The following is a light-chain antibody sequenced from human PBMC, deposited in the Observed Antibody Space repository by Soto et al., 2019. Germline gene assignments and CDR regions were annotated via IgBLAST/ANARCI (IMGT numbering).Light chain of an antibody. CDR2: DDS. Sequence: SYELTQPPSVSVAPGQTARITCGGNNIGSESVHWYQQRPGQAPVLVVYDDSDRPSGIPERFSGSNSANTATLTISRVEAGDEADYYCQVWYSSTDLYVFGSGTKVNV. J-gene: IGLJ1*01. CDR3: QVWYSSTDLYV. CDR1: NIGSES. V-gene: IGLV3-21*02.